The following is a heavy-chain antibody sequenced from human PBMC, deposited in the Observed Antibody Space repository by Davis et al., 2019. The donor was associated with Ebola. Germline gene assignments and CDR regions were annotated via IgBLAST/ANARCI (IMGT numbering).Heavy chain of an antibody. CDR1: GYTFTSYG. Sequence: ASVKVSCKASGYTFTSYGINWVRQAPGQGLEWMGWINPNSGGTNYAQKFQGRVTMTRDTSISTAYMELSRLRSDDTAVYYCARPMVRGLRSWFDPWGQGTLVTVSS. J-gene: IGHJ5*02. CDR2: INPNSGGT. CDR3: ARPMVRGLRSWFDP. V-gene: IGHV1-2*02. D-gene: IGHD3-10*01.